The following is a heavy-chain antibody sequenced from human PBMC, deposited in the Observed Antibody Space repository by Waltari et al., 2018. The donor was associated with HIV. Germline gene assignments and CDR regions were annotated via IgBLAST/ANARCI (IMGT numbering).Heavy chain of an antibody. V-gene: IGHV4-61*02. J-gene: IGHJ2*01. Sequence: QVQLQESGPGLVKPSQPLSLTCTVSGGPITSGSSYWIWIRQPAGKGLEWIGRIYISGSANYNPSLRSRVTMSLDTSKNQFSLKLTSVTAADTAVYYCARGLDILTGYYHWFSDLWGRGTLVTVSS. D-gene: IGHD3-9*01. CDR1: GGPITSGSSY. CDR2: IYISGSA. CDR3: ARGLDILTGYYHWFSDL.